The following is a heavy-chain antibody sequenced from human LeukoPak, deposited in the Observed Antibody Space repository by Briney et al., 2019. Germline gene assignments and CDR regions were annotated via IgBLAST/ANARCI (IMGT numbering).Heavy chain of an antibody. D-gene: IGHD3-22*01. CDR1: GYTFTSYY. V-gene: IGHV1-46*01. Sequence: GASVKVSCKASGYTFTSYYMHWVRQAPGQGLEWMGIINPSGGSTSYAQKFQGRVTMTRDTSTSTVYMELSSLRSEDTAVYYCASHFGRLNDSSGYIFGDAFDIWGQGTMVTVSS. CDR2: INPSGGST. J-gene: IGHJ3*02. CDR3: ASHFGRLNDSSGYIFGDAFDI.